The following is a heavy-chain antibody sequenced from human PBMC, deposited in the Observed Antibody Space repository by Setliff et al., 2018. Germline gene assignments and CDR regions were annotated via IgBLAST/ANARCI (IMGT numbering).Heavy chain of an antibody. V-gene: IGHV1-69*13. J-gene: IGHJ5*02. D-gene: IGHD4-4*01. CDR3: ARDTHINYNNPQVGWFDP. Sequence: SVKVSCKASGGTFKNFAISWVRQAPGQGLEWMGGIIPLFGTTKYAQKFQDRITMTADESATTAYMELTSLRSEDTAVYYCARDTHINYNNPQVGWFDPWGQGTQVTVSS. CDR2: IIPLFGTT. CDR1: GGTFKNFA.